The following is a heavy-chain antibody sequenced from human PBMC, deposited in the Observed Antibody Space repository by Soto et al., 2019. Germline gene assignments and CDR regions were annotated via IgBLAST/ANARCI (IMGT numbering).Heavy chain of an antibody. CDR3: ARGTYDSSGYFDS. J-gene: IGHJ4*02. V-gene: IGHV4-31*03. D-gene: IGHD3-22*01. CDR1: GASMTSGDYF. Sequence: QVQLQESGPGLVKPSQTLSLTCTVSGASMTSGDYFWSLIRQHAGKGLEWIGYIYYRGATYFNPSHRSRLTMSVDTSKNQFSLKLSSVTAADTAVYYCARGTYDSSGYFDSWGQGTLVTVSS. CDR2: IYYRGAT.